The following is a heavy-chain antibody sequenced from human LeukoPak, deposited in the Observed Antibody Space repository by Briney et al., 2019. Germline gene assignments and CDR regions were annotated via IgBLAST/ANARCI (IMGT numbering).Heavy chain of an antibody. V-gene: IGHV1-46*01. CDR2: INPSGGST. J-gene: IGHJ3*02. Sequence: ASVKVSCKASGYTFTSYYMHWVRQAPGQGLEWMGIINPSGGSTSYAQKFQGRVTMTTDTSTSTAYMELRSLRSDDTAVYYCARDRAYCSSTSCYPQRDAFDIWGQGTMVTVSS. D-gene: IGHD2-2*01. CDR1: GYTFTSYY. CDR3: ARDRAYCSSTSCYPQRDAFDI.